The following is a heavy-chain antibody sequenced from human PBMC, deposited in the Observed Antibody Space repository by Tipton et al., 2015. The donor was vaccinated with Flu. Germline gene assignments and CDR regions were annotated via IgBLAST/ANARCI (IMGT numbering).Heavy chain of an antibody. Sequence: SLRLSCAASGFTFDTYWMTWIRQAPGKGLEWVAHINQDGSEEAYVESVKGRFTISRDNARNSLYLQMNSLRGEDTAIYHCARFAGGPWGQGTLVTVSS. CDR1: GFTFDTYW. CDR2: INQDGSEE. CDR3: ARFAGGP. D-gene: IGHD3-16*01. J-gene: IGHJ5*02. V-gene: IGHV3-7*01.